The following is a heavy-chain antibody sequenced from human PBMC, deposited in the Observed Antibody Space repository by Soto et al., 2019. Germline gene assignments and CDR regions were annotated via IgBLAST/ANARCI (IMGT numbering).Heavy chain of an antibody. CDR1: GYTFTNYY. J-gene: IGHJ4*02. Sequence: QVQLVQSGAEVKKPGASVKVSCKASGYTFTNYYLHWVRQAPGQGLEWMALIDPSDGTTRYTQNFQGRVTMTRDTSTNTVYMELSSLRSEDTAVYYCGVHYSERSGKLGDCWGQGTLVTVSS. CDR3: GVHYSERSGKLGDC. CDR2: IDPSDGTT. D-gene: IGHD3-22*01. V-gene: IGHV1-46*01.